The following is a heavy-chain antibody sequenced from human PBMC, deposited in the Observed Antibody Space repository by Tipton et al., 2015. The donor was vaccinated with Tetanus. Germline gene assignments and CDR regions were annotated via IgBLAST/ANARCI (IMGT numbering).Heavy chain of an antibody. V-gene: IGHV4-39*01. CDR1: GGSINSQIFY. CDR2: IYYSGNT. Sequence: TLSLTCTVSGGSINSQIFYWGWIRQPPGKGLDWIGSIYYSGNTYYNPSLKGRVTISVDTSSNQFSLKLSSVTAADTAVYYCARHYYYDSSGYYRNHWYFDLWGRGTLVTVSS. J-gene: IGHJ2*01. D-gene: IGHD3-22*01. CDR3: ARHYYYDSSGYYRNHWYFDL.